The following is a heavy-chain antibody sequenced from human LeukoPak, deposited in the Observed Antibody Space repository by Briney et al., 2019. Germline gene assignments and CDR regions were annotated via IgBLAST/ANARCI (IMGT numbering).Heavy chain of an antibody. J-gene: IGHJ4*02. CDR1: GFTFSNAW. CDR3: ARDGRWGYYDSSAPQDY. Sequence: GGSLRLSCAASGFTFSNAWMSWVRQAPGKGLEWVGRIKSKTDGGTTDYAAPVKGRFTITRDNSKNTPYLQMNSLRAEDTAVYYCARDGRWGYYDSSAPQDYWGQGTLVTVSS. CDR2: IKSKTDGGTT. D-gene: IGHD3-22*01. V-gene: IGHV3-15*01.